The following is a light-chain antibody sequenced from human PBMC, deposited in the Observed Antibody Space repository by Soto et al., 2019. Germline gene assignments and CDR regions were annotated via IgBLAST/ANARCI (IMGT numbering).Light chain of an antibody. CDR2: EVN. CDR1: GSDVGDSSH. Sequence: ALTQPRSVSGSHGQSGTISCTATGSDVGDSSHVSWYQLHPGKAPKLMIYEVNNRPSGVPDRFSGSKSGSTASLTISGLQAEDEAEYYCCLSPGSLTWLFGGGTKLTVL. CDR3: CLSPGSLTWL. V-gene: IGLV2-11*01. J-gene: IGLJ3*02.